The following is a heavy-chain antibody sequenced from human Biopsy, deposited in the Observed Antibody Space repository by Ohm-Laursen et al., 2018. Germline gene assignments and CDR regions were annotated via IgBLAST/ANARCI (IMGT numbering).Heavy chain of an antibody. CDR3: ATDGAGSYNEN. J-gene: IGHJ4*02. CDR2: ISGSGVTK. Sequence: GSLRLSCAASGFTFSQYCMTWVRQSPGKGLEWLSYISGSGVTKMYADSVKGRFTVSRDNAKNSLYLEMNNLTVEDTAVYYCATDGAGSYNENWGQGTLVSVSS. D-gene: IGHD3-10*01. CDR1: GFTFSQYC. V-gene: IGHV3-11*01.